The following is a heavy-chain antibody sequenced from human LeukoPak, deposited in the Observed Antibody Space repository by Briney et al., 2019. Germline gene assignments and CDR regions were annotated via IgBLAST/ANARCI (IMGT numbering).Heavy chain of an antibody. CDR2: INHRGST. J-gene: IGHJ4*02. CDR1: GGSFXGYY. CDR3: GXXXXAGXXXDY. V-gene: IGHV4-34*01. Sequence: XXVYGGSFXGYYWSWIRQPPGKGLEWIGEINHRGSTNYNPSLKSRVTISVDTSKNQFSLKLSSVTAADTAVYYCGXXXXAGXXXDYWGQXTXVTVSS.